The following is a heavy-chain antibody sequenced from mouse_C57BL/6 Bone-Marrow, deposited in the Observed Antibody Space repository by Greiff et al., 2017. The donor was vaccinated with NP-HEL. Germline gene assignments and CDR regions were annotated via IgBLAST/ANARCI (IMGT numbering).Heavy chain of an antibody. J-gene: IGHJ4*01. CDR1: GYTFASYG. D-gene: IGHD4-1*01. Sequence: VQLQQSGAELARPGASVKLSCKASGYTFASYGISWVKQRTGQGLEWIGEIYPRSGNTYYNEKFKGKATLTADKSSSTAYMELRSLTSEDSAVYFCARRDLGRHYAMDYWGQGTSVTVSS. V-gene: IGHV1-81*01. CDR2: IYPRSGNT. CDR3: ARRDLGRHYAMDY.